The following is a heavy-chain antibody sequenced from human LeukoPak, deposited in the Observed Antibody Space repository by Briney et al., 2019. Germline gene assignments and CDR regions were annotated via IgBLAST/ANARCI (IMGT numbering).Heavy chain of an antibody. CDR1: GFTFSSYS. V-gene: IGHV3-21*01. CDR3: ARTKLLRYFDWLSTSHDAFDI. Sequence: PGGSLRLSCAASGFTFSSYSMNWVRQAPGKGLEWVSSISSSSSYIYYADSVKGRFTISRDNAKNSLYLQMNSLRAEDTAVYYCARTKLLRYFDWLSTSHDAFDIWGQGTMVTVSS. D-gene: IGHD3-9*01. CDR2: ISSSSSYI. J-gene: IGHJ3*02.